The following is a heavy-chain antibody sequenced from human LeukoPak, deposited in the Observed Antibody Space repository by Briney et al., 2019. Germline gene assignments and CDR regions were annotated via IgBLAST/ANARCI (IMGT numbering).Heavy chain of an antibody. CDR1: GASISSYY. CDR2: IYSSRS. Sequence: SETLSLTCTVSGASISSYYWSWIRQPAGKGLEWIGRIYSSRSIYNPSLKSRVTMSVDTSKNQFSLKLSSVTAADTAVYYCAGSYYYYYTADHYYMDVWGKGTTVTISS. CDR3: AGSYYYYYTADHYYMDV. V-gene: IGHV4-4*07. J-gene: IGHJ6*03. D-gene: IGHD1-26*01.